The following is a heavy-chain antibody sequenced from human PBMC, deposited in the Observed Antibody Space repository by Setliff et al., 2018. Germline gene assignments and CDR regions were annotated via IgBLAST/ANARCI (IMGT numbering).Heavy chain of an antibody. Sequence: ASVKVSCKASGYTFTNYAIHWLRQAPGQRLEWMAYINGGNGNTHYSQKFRGRVTVTRDTSASTVFMELSTLSSEDTAVYYCAREVYDILTGYSYWYFDLWGRGTLVTVSS. CDR3: AREVYDILTGYSYWYFDL. CDR2: INGGNGNT. CDR1: GYTFTNYA. D-gene: IGHD3-9*01. V-gene: IGHV1-3*01. J-gene: IGHJ2*01.